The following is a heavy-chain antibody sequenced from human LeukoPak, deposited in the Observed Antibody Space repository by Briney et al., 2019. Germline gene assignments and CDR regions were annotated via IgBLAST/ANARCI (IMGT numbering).Heavy chain of an antibody. D-gene: IGHD2-21*02. CDR1: GGSISSSSYY. V-gene: IGHV4-39*07. Sequence: SETLSLTCTVSGGSISSSSYYWGWIRQPPGKGLEWIGSIYYSGSTYYNPSLKSRVTISVDTSKNQFSLKLSSVTAADTAVYYCAINSPAYCGGDCYSDYWGQGTLVTVSS. CDR3: AINSPAYCGGDCYSDY. J-gene: IGHJ4*02. CDR2: IYYSGST.